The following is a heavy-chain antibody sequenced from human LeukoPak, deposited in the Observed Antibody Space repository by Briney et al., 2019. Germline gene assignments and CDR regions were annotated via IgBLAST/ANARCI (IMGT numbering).Heavy chain of an antibody. Sequence: GGSLRLSCSASGFTFSSYAMHWVRQAPGKGLEYVSAISSNGGSTYYADSVKGRFTISRDNSKNTLYLQMSSLRAEDTAVYYCVKSSSWYVNWFDPWGRGTLVTVSS. CDR3: VKSSSWYVNWFDP. J-gene: IGHJ5*02. CDR2: ISSNGGST. CDR1: GFTFSSYA. V-gene: IGHV3-64D*06. D-gene: IGHD6-13*01.